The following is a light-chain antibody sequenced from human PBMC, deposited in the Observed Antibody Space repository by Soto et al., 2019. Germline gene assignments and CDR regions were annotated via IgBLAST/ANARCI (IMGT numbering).Light chain of an antibody. CDR3: PQYGSSPRT. V-gene: IGKV3-20*01. CDR2: GAS. CDR1: QSVISNF. J-gene: IGKJ1*01. Sequence: EIVLTQSPGTLSLSPGDRATLSCRASQSVISNFLAWYQQKPDQAPRLLIYGASIRATGIPDRFSGSGSGTDFTLAIRRLDPEEFAMYFCPQYGSSPRTFGQGTTVEIQ.